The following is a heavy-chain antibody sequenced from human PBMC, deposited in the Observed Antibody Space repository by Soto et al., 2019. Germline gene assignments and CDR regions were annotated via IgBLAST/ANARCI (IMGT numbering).Heavy chain of an antibody. CDR3: AKDKNYDSSGYTHFDY. V-gene: IGHV3-23*01. CDR2: ISGSGGST. D-gene: IGHD3-22*01. CDR1: GFTFSSYA. J-gene: IGHJ4*02. Sequence: GGSLRLSCAASGFTFSSYAMSWVRQAPGKGLEWVSAISGSGGSTYYADSVKGRFTISRDNSKNTLYLQMNSLRAEDTAVYYCAKDKNYDSSGYTHFDYWGQGTLVTVSS.